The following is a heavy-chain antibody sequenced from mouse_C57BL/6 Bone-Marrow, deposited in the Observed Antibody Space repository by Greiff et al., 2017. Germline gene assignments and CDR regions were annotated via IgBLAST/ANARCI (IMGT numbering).Heavy chain of an antibody. Sequence: VQLQQSGAELARPGASVKLSCKASGYTFTSYGISWVKQRTGQGLEWIGEIYPRSGNTYSNEKFKGKATLTADKSSSTAYMELRSLTSEDSAVYFCARSALITTVVAPFDYWGQGTTLTVSS. CDR2: IYPRSGNT. V-gene: IGHV1-81*01. CDR1: GYTFTSYG. J-gene: IGHJ2*01. CDR3: ARSALITTVVAPFDY. D-gene: IGHD1-1*01.